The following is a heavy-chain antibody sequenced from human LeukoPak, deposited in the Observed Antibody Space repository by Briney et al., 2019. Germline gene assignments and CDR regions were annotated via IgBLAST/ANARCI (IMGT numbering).Heavy chain of an antibody. CDR1: GVSISSSSYY. J-gene: IGHJ6*02. V-gene: IGHV4-39*07. Sequence: PSETLSLTCTVSGVSISSSSYYWGWLRQPPGKGLEWIGSIYYSGSTYYNPSLKSRVTISVDTSKNQFSLKLSSVTAADTAVYYCARVDYYDSSYGMDVWGQGTTVTVSS. D-gene: IGHD3-22*01. CDR2: IYYSGST. CDR3: ARVDYYDSSYGMDV.